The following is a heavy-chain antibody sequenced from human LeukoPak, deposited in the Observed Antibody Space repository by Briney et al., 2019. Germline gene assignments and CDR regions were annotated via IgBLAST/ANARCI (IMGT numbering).Heavy chain of an antibody. CDR3: ASGDTAMVSPFDY. D-gene: IGHD5-18*01. V-gene: IGHV4-34*01. J-gene: IGHJ4*02. Sequence: SETLSLTCAVYGGSFSGYYWSWIRQPPGKGLEWIGEINHSGSTNYNPSLKGRVTISVDTSKNQFSLKLSSVTAADTAVYYCASGDTAMVSPFDYWGQGTLVTVSS. CDR2: INHSGST. CDR1: GGSFSGYY.